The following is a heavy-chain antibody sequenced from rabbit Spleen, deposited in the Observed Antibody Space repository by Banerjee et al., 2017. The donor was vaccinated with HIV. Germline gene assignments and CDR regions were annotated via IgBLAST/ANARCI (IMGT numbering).Heavy chain of an antibody. V-gene: IGHV1S40*01. J-gene: IGHJ6*01. CDR3: ARSTYGYDDYGDLYYAAMDL. CDR2: IEGGSSSFT. Sequence: QSLVESGGDLVKPGASLTLTCIASGVSFSGSSYMCRVRQAPGKGLEWIACIEGGSSSFTYFASWAKGRFTISKTSSTTVTLQMTSLTAADTATYFCARSTYGYDDYGDLYYAAMDLWGQGTLVTVS. D-gene: IGHD2-1*01. CDR1: GVSFSGSSY.